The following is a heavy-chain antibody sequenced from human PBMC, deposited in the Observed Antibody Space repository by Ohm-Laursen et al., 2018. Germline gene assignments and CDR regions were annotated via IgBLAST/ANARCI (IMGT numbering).Heavy chain of an antibody. CDR3: AKDLPDYDFWSGYYGDYYYGMDV. D-gene: IGHD3-3*01. CDR1: GFTFSNYG. J-gene: IGHJ6*02. CDR2: ISYDGSNK. Sequence: RSLRLSCAASGFTFSNYGMHWVRQAPGKGLEWVAVISYDGSNKYYADSVKGRFTISRDNSKNTLSLQMNSLRAEDTAVYYCAKDLPDYDFWSGYYGDYYYGMDVWGQGTTVTVSS. V-gene: IGHV3-30*18.